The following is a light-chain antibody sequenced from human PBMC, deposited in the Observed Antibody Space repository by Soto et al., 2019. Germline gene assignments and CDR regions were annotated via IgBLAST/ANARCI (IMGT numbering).Light chain of an antibody. CDR3: QQYGSWT. J-gene: IGKJ1*01. Sequence: EIVLTQSPGTLSVSPGERATLSCRSSQTISSQYLAWYQQKHGQAPSLLIYGTSRRATGPPDRFSGSGSGTDFTLTISRPEPEDSAIYYCQQYGSWTFGQGTKVEIK. CDR1: QTISSQY. V-gene: IGKV3-20*01. CDR2: GTS.